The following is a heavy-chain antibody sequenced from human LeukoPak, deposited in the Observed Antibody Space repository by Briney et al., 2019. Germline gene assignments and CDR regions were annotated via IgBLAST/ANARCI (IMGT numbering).Heavy chain of an antibody. D-gene: IGHD3-22*01. V-gene: IGHV3-74*01. J-gene: IGHJ1*01. CDR1: GFTFSSYW. CDR2: IKSDGST. CDR3: ARAPSEIGGYYPEYFRH. Sequence: GGSLRLSCAASGFTFSSYWMHWVRQAPGKGLVWVSRIKSDGSTNYADSVKGRFTISRDNAKNTVSLQMNSLRAEDTGVYYCARAPSEIGGYYPEYFRHWGRGTLVTASS.